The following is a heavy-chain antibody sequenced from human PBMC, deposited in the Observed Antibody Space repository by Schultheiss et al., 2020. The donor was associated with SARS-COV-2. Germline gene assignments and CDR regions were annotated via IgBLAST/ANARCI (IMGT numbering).Heavy chain of an antibody. J-gene: IGHJ4*02. CDR1: GYTLTELS. CDR2: INPNSGGT. CDR3: ARGRVVAAHFFDY. Sequence: ASVKVSCKVSGYTLTELSMHWVRQAPGKGLEWMGWINPNSGGTNYAQKFQGRVTMTRDTSISTAYMELSRLRSDDTAVYYCARGRVVAAHFFDYWGQGTLVTVSS. D-gene: IGHD2-15*01. V-gene: IGHV1-2*02.